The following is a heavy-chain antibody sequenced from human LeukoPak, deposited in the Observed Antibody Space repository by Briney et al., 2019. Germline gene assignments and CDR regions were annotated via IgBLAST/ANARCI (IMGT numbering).Heavy chain of an antibody. J-gene: IGHJ5*02. CDR2: ISSSSSYI. Sequence: GGSLRLSCAASGFTFSSYSMNWVRQAPGKGLEWVSSISSSSSYIYHADSVKGRFTISRDNAKNSLYLQMNSLRAEDTAVYYCARSEYYSNYGWLDPWGQETLVTVSS. CDR3: ARSEYYSNYGWLDP. D-gene: IGHD4-11*01. CDR1: GFTFSSYS. V-gene: IGHV3-21*01.